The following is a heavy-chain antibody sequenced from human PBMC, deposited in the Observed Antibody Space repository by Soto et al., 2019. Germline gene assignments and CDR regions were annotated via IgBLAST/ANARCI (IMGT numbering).Heavy chain of an antibody. D-gene: IGHD6-13*01. V-gene: IGHV1-18*01. CDR2: ISAYNGNT. CDR1: GYTFTSYA. J-gene: IGHJ4*02. CDR3: ARGTDSSSWLDY. Sequence: GASVKVSCRASGYTFTSYAMHWVRQAPGQGLEWMGWISAYNGNTNYAQKLQGRVTMTTDTSTSTAYMELRSLRSDDTAVYYCARGTDSSSWLDYWGQGTLVTVSS.